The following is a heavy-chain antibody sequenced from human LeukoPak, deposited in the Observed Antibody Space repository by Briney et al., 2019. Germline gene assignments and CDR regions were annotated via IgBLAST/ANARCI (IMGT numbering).Heavy chain of an antibody. Sequence: GGSLRLSCAASGFTFTSYGMHWVRQAPGKGLEWVAVISYDGSDKYYADSVKGRFTISRDNSKNTLYVQMNGLRAEDTAVYYCACQWLVGFDYWGQGTLVTVSS. D-gene: IGHD6-19*01. V-gene: IGHV3-30*03. J-gene: IGHJ4*02. CDR3: ACQWLVGFDY. CDR2: ISYDGSDK. CDR1: GFTFTSYG.